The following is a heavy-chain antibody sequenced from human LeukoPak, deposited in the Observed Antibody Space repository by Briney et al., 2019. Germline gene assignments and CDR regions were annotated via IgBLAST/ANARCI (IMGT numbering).Heavy chain of an antibody. CDR2: MFLGDSTI. J-gene: IGHJ5*01. D-gene: IGHD3-3*02. CDR1: GYSFTSFL. Sequence: GESLKISCLASGYSFTSFLIGWVRQMPGKGLEWMGIMFLGDSTIRYSPSFQGRVTISADTSISTSYLHWGSLGASDTAMYYCARAISSRYPFDSWGQGTLVTVSS. CDR3: ARAISSRYPFDS. V-gene: IGHV5-51*01.